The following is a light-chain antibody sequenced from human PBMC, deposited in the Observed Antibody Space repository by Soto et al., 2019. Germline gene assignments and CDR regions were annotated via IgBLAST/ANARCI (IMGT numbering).Light chain of an antibody. CDR1: SSNIGSNT. CDR2: SND. V-gene: IGLV1-44*01. CDR3: ATWDDSLNVV. J-gene: IGLJ3*02. Sequence: QSALTQSPSASGTPGQRVSISCSGSSSNIGSNTVSWYQHVPGTAPKLLIYSNDQRPSAVPGRFSGSKSGSSASLAISGLQSEDEAYYYCATWDDSLNVVFGGGTQLTVL.